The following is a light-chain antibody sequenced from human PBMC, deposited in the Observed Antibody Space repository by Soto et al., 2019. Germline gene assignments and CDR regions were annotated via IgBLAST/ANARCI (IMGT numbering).Light chain of an antibody. CDR1: NSNIGSNF. Sequence: QSVLTQPPSASGTPGQRVTISCSGSNSNIGSNFVYWYQHLPGTTPKLLVFSYNQRPSGVPDRFSGSKSGTSASLAISGLRSEDEADYYCCSYAGSYVVFGGGTKLTVL. CDR2: SYN. CDR3: CSYAGSYVV. J-gene: IGLJ2*01. V-gene: IGLV1-47*02.